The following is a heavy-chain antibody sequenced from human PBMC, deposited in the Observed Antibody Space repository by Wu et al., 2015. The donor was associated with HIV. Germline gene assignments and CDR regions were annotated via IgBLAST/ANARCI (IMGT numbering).Heavy chain of an antibody. CDR3: ARDRGRYSSSWYDYYGMDV. D-gene: IGHD6-13*01. J-gene: IGHJ6*02. V-gene: IGHV1-2*02. CDR2: INPNSGGT. CDR1: GYTFTGYY. Sequence: QVQLVQSGAEVKKPGASVKVSCKASGYTFTGYYMHWVRQAPGQGLEWMGWINPNSGGTNYAQKFQGRVTMTRDTSISTAYMELSRLRSDDTAVYYCARDRGRYSSSWYDYYGMDVVGPKGPRSPSP.